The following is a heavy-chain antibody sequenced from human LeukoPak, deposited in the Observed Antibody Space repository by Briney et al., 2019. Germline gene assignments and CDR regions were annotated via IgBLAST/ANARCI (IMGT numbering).Heavy chain of an antibody. D-gene: IGHD3-10*01. CDR3: ARDIPEWFGDLGAFDI. CDR1: GFTFSSYS. V-gene: IGHV3-21*01. J-gene: IGHJ3*02. Sequence: PGGSLRLSCAASGFTFSSYSMNWVRQAPGKGLEWVSSISSSSSYIYYADSVKGRFTISRDNAKNSLYLQMNSLRAEDTAVYYCARDIPEWFGDLGAFDIWGQGTMVTVSS. CDR2: ISSSSSYI.